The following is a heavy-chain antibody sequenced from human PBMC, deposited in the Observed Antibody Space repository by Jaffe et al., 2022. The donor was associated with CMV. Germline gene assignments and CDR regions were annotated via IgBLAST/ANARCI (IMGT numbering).Heavy chain of an antibody. Sequence: QVTLKESGPVLVKPTETLTLTCTVSGFSLSNARMGVSWIRQPPGKALEWLAHIFSNDEKSYSTSLKSRLTISKDTSKSQVVLTMTNMDPVDTATYYCARLRVYGSGSYYNLTGAHYYYYYGMDVWGQGTTVTVSS. D-gene: IGHD3-10*01. CDR1: GFSLSNARMG. V-gene: IGHV2-26*01. CDR3: ARLRVYGSGSYYNLTGAHYYYYYGMDV. CDR2: IFSNDEK. J-gene: IGHJ6*02.